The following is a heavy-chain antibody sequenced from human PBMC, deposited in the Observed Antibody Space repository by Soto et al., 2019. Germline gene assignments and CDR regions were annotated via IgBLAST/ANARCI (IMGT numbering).Heavy chain of an antibody. CDR3: ARDRAFSNGYYGFYFDY. J-gene: IGHJ4*02. V-gene: IGHV1-18*01. CDR2: ISAHNGNT. Sequence: QLVQSGAEVKKPGASVKVSCKTSGYTFTSYGITWVRRAPGQGLEWMGWISAHNGNTNYAQKFQDRVTMTTDTSTSTAYMELRRLRSDDTAMYYCARDRAFSNGYYGFYFDYWGQGSLVTVSS. D-gene: IGHD4-17*01. CDR1: GYTFTSYG.